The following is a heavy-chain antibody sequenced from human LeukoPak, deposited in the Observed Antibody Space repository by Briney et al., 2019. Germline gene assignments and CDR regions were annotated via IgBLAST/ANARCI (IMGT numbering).Heavy chain of an antibody. V-gene: IGHV4-59*01. CDR1: GGSISSYY. Sequence: SETLSLTCTVSGGSISSYYWSWIRQPPGKGLEWIGYIYYSGSTNYNPSLKSRVTISVDTSKNQFSLKLSSVTAADTAVYYCARARDDILTGYYTPYFDYWGQGTLVTVSS. CDR3: ARARDDILTGYYTPYFDY. CDR2: IYYSGST. J-gene: IGHJ4*02. D-gene: IGHD3-9*01.